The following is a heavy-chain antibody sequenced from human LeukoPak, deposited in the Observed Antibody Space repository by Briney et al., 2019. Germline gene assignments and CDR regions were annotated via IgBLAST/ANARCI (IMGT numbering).Heavy chain of an antibody. D-gene: IGHD4-17*01. Sequence: GGSLRLSCAASGFTFSSYDMHWVRQATGKGLEWVSAIGTAGDTYYPGSVKGRFTISRENAKNSLYLQMNSLRAGDTAVYYCARGLYGDYAEDVFDIWGQGTMVTVSS. CDR2: IGTAGDT. CDR3: ARGLYGDYAEDVFDI. CDR1: GFTFSSYD. V-gene: IGHV3-13*01. J-gene: IGHJ3*02.